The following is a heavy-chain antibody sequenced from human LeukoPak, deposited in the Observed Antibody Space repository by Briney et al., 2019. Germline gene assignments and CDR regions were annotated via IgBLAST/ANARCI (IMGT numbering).Heavy chain of an antibody. CDR1: GGTFSSYA. D-gene: IGHD5-18*01. CDR2: IIPILGIA. CDR3: AVDTAMDEGCFDY. Sequence: ASVKVSCKASGGTFSSYAISWVRQAPGQGLEWMGRIIPILGIANYAQKFQGRVTITADKSTSTAYMELSSLRSEDTAVYYCAVDTAMDEGCFDYWGQGTLVTVSS. J-gene: IGHJ4*02. V-gene: IGHV1-69*04.